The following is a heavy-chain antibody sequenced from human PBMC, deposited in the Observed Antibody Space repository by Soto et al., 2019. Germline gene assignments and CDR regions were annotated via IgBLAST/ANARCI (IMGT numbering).Heavy chain of an antibody. D-gene: IGHD2-15*01. CDR3: ASGGCSGASCYTPVYDYYGPDV. Sequence: SVKVPCQASGGTFSSYAISWVRQAPGQGLEWMGGIIPIFGTANYAQKFQGRVTITADESTSTAYIELSSLRSEDTAVYYCASGGCSGASCYTPVYDYYGPDVWGQGTTVHVS. J-gene: IGHJ6*02. V-gene: IGHV1-69*13. CDR2: IIPIFGTA. CDR1: GGTFSSYA.